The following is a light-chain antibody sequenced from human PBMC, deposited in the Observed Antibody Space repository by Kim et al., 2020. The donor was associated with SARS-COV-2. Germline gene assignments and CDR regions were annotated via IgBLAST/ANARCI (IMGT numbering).Light chain of an antibody. CDR1: QSVSSY. Sequence: EIVLTPSPAPLSLSPGERATLSCRASQSVSSYLAWYQQKPGQAPSLLIYDASNRATGIPARFSGSGSGTDFTLTISSLEPEDFAVYYCQQRSNWPPYTFGQGTKLEI. CDR3: QQRSNWPPYT. V-gene: IGKV3-11*01. CDR2: DAS. J-gene: IGKJ2*01.